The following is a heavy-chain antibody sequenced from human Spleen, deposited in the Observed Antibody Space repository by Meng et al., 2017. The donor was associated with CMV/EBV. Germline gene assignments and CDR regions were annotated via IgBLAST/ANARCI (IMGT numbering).Heavy chain of an antibody. J-gene: IGHJ6*02. CDR2: IYGGGNT. CDR3: TTARYDFWSGYYIYYYGMDV. CDR1: GFTVSSNY. V-gene: IGHV3-53*01. D-gene: IGHD3-3*01. Sequence: GGSLRLSCAAFGFTVSSNYMSWVRQAPGKGLEWVSIIYGGGNTYYADSVKGRFTISRDNSKNTLYLQMNSLKTEDTAVYYCTTARYDFWSGYYIYYYGMDVWGQGTTVTVSS.